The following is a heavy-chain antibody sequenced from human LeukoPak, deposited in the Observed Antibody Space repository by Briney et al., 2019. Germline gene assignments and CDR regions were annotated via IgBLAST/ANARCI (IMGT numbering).Heavy chain of an antibody. J-gene: IGHJ3*02. CDR1: GGSISSYY. CDR3: ARGIRGGSYPLVMLYAFDI. V-gene: IGHV4-59*13. D-gene: IGHD1-26*01. Sequence: SETLSLTCTVSGGSISSYYWSWIRQPPGKGLEWIGYIYYSGSTNYNPSLKSRVTISVDTSKNQFSLKLSSVTAADTAVYYCARGIRGGSYPLVMLYAFDIWGQGTMVTVSS. CDR2: IYYSGST.